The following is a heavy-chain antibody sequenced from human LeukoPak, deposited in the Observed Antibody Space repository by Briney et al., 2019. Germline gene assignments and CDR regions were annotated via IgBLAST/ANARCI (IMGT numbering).Heavy chain of an antibody. J-gene: IGHJ6*02. Sequence: SETLSLTCTVSGGSISSYYWSWIRQPAGKGLEWIGSTYYTGSTYYNPSLRSRVSISGDTSKNQVSLKVNSVTAADTAVYYCARLGAAPGPPHYFYYGMDVWGQGTTVTVS. V-gene: IGHV4-59*05. CDR3: ARLGAAPGPPHYFYYGMDV. CDR1: GGSISSYY. D-gene: IGHD7-27*01. CDR2: TYYTGST.